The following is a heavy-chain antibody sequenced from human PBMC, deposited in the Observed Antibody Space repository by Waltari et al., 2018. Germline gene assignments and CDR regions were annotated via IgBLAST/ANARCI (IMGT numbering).Heavy chain of an antibody. Sequence: QVQLVQSGAEVKKPGASVKVSCKASGYTFTSYGISWVRQAPGQGLEWLGWNTSDNGNTYYAQKLQGRVTMTTDTSTNAAYMELRSLRSDDTAVYYCARDRAVVGINRQGPGDYWGQGTLVTVSS. CDR1: GYTFTSYG. CDR2: NTSDNGNT. CDR3: ARDRAVVGINRQGPGDY. D-gene: IGHD3-22*01. J-gene: IGHJ4*02. V-gene: IGHV1-18*04.